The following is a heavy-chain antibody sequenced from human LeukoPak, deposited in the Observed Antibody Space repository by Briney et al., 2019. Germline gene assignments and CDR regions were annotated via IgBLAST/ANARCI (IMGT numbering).Heavy chain of an antibody. CDR3: ARDSGYDYIGAFDY. CDR2: ISLSGTTI. D-gene: IGHD5-12*01. Sequence: PGGSLRLSCAPSGFMFSSYVMIWVRQAPGKGVEWVAYISLSGTTIYYADSMKGRFTNSRDNAKNSLYLQMNSLRAEDTAVYYCARDSGYDYIGAFDYWGQGTLVTVSS. CDR1: GFMFSSYV. J-gene: IGHJ4*02. V-gene: IGHV3-48*03.